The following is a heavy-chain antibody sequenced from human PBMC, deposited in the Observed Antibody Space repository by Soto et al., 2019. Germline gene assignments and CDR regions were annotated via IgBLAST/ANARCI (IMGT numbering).Heavy chain of an antibody. D-gene: IGHD3-10*01. CDR1: GFTFSNYA. CDR2: ISGGGDTT. J-gene: IGHJ4*02. V-gene: IGHV3-23*01. Sequence: GGSLRLSCAVSGFTFSNYAISWVRQAPGKGLEWVSIISGGGDTTYYADSVKGRFTISRDNSKNTLYLQMNSLRAEDTAVYYCAKAHRSASYHNDYWGQGTLVTVSS. CDR3: AKAHRSASYHNDY.